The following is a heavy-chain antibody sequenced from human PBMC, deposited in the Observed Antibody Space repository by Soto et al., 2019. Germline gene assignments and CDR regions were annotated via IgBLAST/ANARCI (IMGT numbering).Heavy chain of an antibody. J-gene: IGHJ4*02. V-gene: IGHV4-4*02. CDR1: GVSISSSHW. CDR3: ARHVGNYYDNSPAGHFVY. CDR2: IHHIGRT. D-gene: IGHD3-22*01. Sequence: QVQLQESGPGLVKPSGTLSLTCAVSGVSISSSHWWSWVRQPTGKGLDWIGEIHHIGRTKYNPSLKSRVTISVDKAKNQFSLKLRSVTAADTAVYYCARHVGNYYDNSPAGHFVYWGPGTLVTVSS.